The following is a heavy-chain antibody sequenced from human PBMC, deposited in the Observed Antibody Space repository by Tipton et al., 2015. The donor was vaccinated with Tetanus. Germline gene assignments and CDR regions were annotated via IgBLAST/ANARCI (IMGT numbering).Heavy chain of an antibody. CDR2: MHSGGDT. J-gene: IGHJ4*02. CDR1: GASISSIYS. Sequence: LSLTCAVSGASISSIYSWSWVRQAPGKGLEWVSVMHSGGDTYYVDSVKGRFSISRDNAKNTLYLQMNSLRVEDTAVYYCVRDGGSSGWLAYWGQGTLVTVSS. D-gene: IGHD6-19*01. CDR3: VRDGGSSGWLAY. V-gene: IGHV3-53*01.